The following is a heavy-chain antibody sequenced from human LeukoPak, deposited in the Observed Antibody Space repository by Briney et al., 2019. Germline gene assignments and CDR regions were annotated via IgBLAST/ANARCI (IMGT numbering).Heavy chain of an antibody. J-gene: IGHJ4*02. CDR3: ACLRGPSDY. CDR2: IGTAGDT. Sequence: PGGSLRLSCAASGFTFSSYDMHWVRQATGKGLEWVSAIGTAGDTYYPGSVKGRFTISRDNTKNSLYLQMDSLTADDTAVYFCACLRGPSDYWGQGTLVTVSS. D-gene: IGHD4-17*01. CDR1: GFTFSSYD. V-gene: IGHV3-13*01.